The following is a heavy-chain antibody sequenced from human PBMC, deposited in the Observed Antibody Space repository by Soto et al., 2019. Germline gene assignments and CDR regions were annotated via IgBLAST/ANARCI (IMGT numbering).Heavy chain of an antibody. J-gene: IGHJ6*03. CDR2: INPDNGDT. V-gene: IGHV1-18*01. CDR1: GYTFSNFG. D-gene: IGHD3-10*02. CDR3: ARGVRVSAYLDYYMDV. Sequence: QVQLVQSGAEVKKPGASLKVSCKASGYTFSNFGVSWVRQAPGQGREWIGWINPDNGDTNYGQKFQARATMTTDTFTNAAYMEVRGLRSDDTAVYYCARGVRVSAYLDYYMDVWGEGTTVTVSS.